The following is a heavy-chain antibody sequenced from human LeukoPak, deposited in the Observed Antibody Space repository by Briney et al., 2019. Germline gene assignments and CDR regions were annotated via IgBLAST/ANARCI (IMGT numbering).Heavy chain of an antibody. Sequence: NPSETLSLTCTVSGGSISSSSYYWGWIRQPPGKGLEWIGSIYYSGSTYYNPSLKSRVTISVDTSKNQFSLKLSSVTAADTAVYYCARDDRSDAFDIWGQGTMVTVSS. J-gene: IGHJ3*02. CDR2: IYYSGST. V-gene: IGHV4-39*07. D-gene: IGHD3-22*01. CDR1: GGSISSSSYY. CDR3: ARDDRSDAFDI.